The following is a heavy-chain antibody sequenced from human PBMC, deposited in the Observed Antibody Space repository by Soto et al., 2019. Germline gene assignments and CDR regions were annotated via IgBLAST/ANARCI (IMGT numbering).Heavy chain of an antibody. CDR2: ISSSGSTI. CDR3: ARAPRYYYDSSGLSYGMDV. Sequence: GGSLRLSCAASGFTFSSYEMNWVRQAPGKGLEWVSYISSSGSTIYYADSVKGRFTISRDNAKNSLYLQMSSLRAEDTAVYYCARAPRYYYDSSGLSYGMDVWGQGTTVTVSS. D-gene: IGHD3-22*01. V-gene: IGHV3-48*03. CDR1: GFTFSSYE. J-gene: IGHJ6*02.